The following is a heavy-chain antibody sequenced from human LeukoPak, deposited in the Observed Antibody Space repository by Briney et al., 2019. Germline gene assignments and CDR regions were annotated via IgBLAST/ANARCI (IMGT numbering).Heavy chain of an antibody. CDR3: ARDSGSYDILTGYWES. D-gene: IGHD3-9*01. Sequence: ASVKVSCKASGGTFSSYAISWVRQAPGQGLEWMGGIIPIFGTANYAQKFQGRVTTTADKSTSTAYLDLSSLRSEDAAVYYCARDSGSYDILTGYWESWGQGTLVTVSS. V-gene: IGHV1-69*06. CDR2: IIPIFGTA. CDR1: GGTFSSYA. J-gene: IGHJ4*02.